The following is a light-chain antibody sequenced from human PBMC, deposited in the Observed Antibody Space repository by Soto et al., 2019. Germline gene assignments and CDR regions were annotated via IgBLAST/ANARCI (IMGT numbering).Light chain of an antibody. CDR2: GAS. J-gene: IGKJ1*01. Sequence: EIVLTQSPGTLSLTPGERATLSCRASQSVSSYLAWYQQKPGQAPRLLIYGASTRATGIPARFSGSGSGTDFTLTISRLEPEDFAIYYCQQRYNWPLTFGQGTKVDIK. CDR3: QQRYNWPLT. V-gene: IGKV3-11*01. CDR1: QSVSSY.